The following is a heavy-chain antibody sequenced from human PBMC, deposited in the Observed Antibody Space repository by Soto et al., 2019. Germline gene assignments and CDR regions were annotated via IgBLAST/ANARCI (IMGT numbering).Heavy chain of an antibody. CDR3: ARRYYDFWSGYYLDY. J-gene: IGHJ4*02. CDR2: ISAYNGNT. Sequence: QVQLVQSGAEVKKPGASVKVSCKASGYTFTSYGISWVRQAPGQGLEWMGWISAYNGNTNHAQKLQGRVTMTTDTPTSTAYMELRSLRSDDTAVYYCARRYYDFWSGYYLDYWGQGTMVTVSS. V-gene: IGHV1-18*01. CDR1: GYTFTSYG. D-gene: IGHD3-3*01.